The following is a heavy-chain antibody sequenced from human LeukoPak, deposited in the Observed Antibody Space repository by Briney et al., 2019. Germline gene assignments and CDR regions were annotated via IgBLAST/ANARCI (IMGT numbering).Heavy chain of an antibody. V-gene: IGHV4-61*05. CDR3: ARYIVVVPANWFDP. J-gene: IGHJ5*02. CDR2: IYYSGST. Sequence: KSSETLSLTCTVSGGSISSSSYYWGWIRQPPGKGLEWIGYIYYSGSTNYNPSLKSRVTISVDTSKNQFSLKLSSVTAADTAVYYCARYIVVVPANWFDPWGQGTLVTVSS. D-gene: IGHD2-2*01. CDR1: GGSISSSSYY.